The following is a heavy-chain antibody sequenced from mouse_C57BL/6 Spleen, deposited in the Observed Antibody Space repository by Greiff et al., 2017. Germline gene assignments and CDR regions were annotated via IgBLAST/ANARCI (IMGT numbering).Heavy chain of an antibody. CDR1: GYAFSSSW. J-gene: IGHJ3*01. CDR3: ERHYSNYEGFAY. CDR2: IYPGDGDT. D-gene: IGHD2-5*01. V-gene: IGHV1-82*01. Sequence: VQLQQSGPELVKPGASVKISCKASGYAFSSSWMNWVKQRPGKGLEWIGRIYPGDGDTNYNGKFKGKTTLTADKSSSTAYMQLSSLTSEDSAVYFCERHYSNYEGFAYWGQGTLVTVSA.